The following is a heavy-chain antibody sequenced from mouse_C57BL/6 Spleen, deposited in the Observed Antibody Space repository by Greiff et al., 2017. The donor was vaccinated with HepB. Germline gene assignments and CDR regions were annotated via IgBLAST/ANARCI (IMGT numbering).Heavy chain of an antibody. CDR3: SVDGYYVGYYYAMDY. D-gene: IGHD2-3*01. J-gene: IGHJ4*01. CDR1: GFTFSDYG. CDR2: ISSGSSTI. Sequence: DVKLVESGGGLVKPGGSLKLSCAASGFTFSDYGMHWVRQAPEKGLEWVAYISSGSSTIYYADTVKGRFTISRDNAKNTLFLQMTSLRSEDTAMYYCSVDGYYVGYYYAMDYWGQGTSVTVSS. V-gene: IGHV5-17*01.